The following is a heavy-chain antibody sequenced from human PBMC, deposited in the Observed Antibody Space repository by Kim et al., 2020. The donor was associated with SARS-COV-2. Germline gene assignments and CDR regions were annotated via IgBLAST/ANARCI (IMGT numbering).Heavy chain of an antibody. D-gene: IGHD3-22*01. V-gene: IGHV3-30*02. CDR3: AKDHSISDYDSSGYTYGMDV. Sequence: RFTISRDNTKNTLYLQMNSLRAEDTAVYYCAKDHSISDYDSSGYTYGMDVWGQGTTVTVSS. J-gene: IGHJ6*02.